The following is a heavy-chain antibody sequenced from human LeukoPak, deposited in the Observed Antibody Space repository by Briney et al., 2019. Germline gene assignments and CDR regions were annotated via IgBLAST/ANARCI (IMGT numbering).Heavy chain of an antibody. J-gene: IGHJ4*02. V-gene: IGHV1-2*02. Sequence: ASVKVSCKASGYTFTGYYIHWVRQAPGQGLECMGWINPNSGGTNYAQKFQGRVTMTRDTSISTAYMELSRLRSDDTAVYYCARSQSITMVRGANYWGQGTLVTVSS. D-gene: IGHD3-10*01. CDR3: ARSQSITMVRGANY. CDR1: GYTFTGYY. CDR2: INPNSGGT.